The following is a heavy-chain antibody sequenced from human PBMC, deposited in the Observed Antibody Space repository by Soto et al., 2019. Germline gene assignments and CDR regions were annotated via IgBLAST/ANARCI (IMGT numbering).Heavy chain of an antibody. CDR3: SRDMFRGAPAYLDF. CDR1: GFTFNDYP. D-gene: IGHD1-26*01. CDR2: IAYDGSIK. V-gene: IGHV3-30-3*01. J-gene: IGHJ4*01. Sequence: QVQRMESGGGVVQPGRSLRLSCAASGFTFNDYPRHWIRQAPGKGLEWVAVIAYDGSIKLYADSVKGRFTISRDSSDNTLYLQMSSLRPEDTAVYYCSRDMFRGAPAYLDFWGHGTLVTVSS.